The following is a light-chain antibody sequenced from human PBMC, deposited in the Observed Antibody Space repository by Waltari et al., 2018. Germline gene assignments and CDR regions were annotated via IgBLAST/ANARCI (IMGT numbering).Light chain of an antibody. CDR1: QSLNTN. J-gene: IGKJ2*01. CDR2: GAS. Sequence: EIVMTQSPATLSVSPGERATLSCRASQSLNTNLAWYQQKPGQAPRLLIYGASTRATGIPARFSGNGSGTDFTLTISSLQSEDFALYYCQQYNNWPPYTFAQGTKLEIK. V-gene: IGKV3-15*01. CDR3: QQYNNWPPYT.